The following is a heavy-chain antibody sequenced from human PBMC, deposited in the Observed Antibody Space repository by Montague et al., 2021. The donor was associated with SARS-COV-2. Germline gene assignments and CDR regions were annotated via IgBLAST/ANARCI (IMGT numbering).Heavy chain of an antibody. Sequence: SETLSLTCTVSGGSISSSTCYWGWHRQPPGKGLGWIGSIDYSGXTXYXXXXKXRVTISVDTYKNQFSLKLRSVTAAATTVYYCARKASRGITIFGVVTASCYFDYWGQGTLVIVSS. CDR3: ARKASRGITIFGVVTASCYFDY. CDR2: IDYSGXT. D-gene: IGHD3-3*01. J-gene: IGHJ4*02. V-gene: IGHV4-39*01. CDR1: GGSISSSTCY.